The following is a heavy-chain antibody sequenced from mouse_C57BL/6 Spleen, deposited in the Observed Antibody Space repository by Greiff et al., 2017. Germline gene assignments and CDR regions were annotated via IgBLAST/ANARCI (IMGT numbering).Heavy chain of an antibody. V-gene: IGHV1-59*01. CDR2: IDPSDSYT. J-gene: IGHJ3*01. Sequence: QVQLQQPGAELVRPGTSVKLSCKASGYTFTSYWMHWVKQRPGQGLEWIGVIDPSDSYTNYNQKFKGKATLTVDTSSSTAYMQLSSLTSEDSAVYYCAREKGYVAYWGQGTLVTVSA. D-gene: IGHD3-1*01. CDR3: AREKGYVAY. CDR1: GYTFTSYW.